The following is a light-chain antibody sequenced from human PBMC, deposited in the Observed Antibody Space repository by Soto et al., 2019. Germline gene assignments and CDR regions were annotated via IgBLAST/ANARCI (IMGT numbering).Light chain of an antibody. J-gene: IGKJ2*01. V-gene: IGKV2-29*03. CDR2: EVS. CDR1: QSLLHSTGKTS. Sequence: DIVKTQSPLFLSVTPGEPASISCKSSQSLLHSTGKTSLHWYLQRPGQSPQLLIYEVSNRFSGVPDRISGSGSGTDFTLTLSRVEAEDAGVYYCMQGGTSGQGTKLEIK. CDR3: MQGGT.